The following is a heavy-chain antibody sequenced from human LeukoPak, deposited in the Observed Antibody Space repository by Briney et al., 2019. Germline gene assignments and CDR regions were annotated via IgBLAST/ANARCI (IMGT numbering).Heavy chain of an antibody. V-gene: IGHV3-23*01. Sequence: QSGGSLRLSCAASGFTFSSYAMSWVRQAPGKGLEWVSAISGSGGSTYYADSVKGRFTISRDNSKNTLYLQMNSLRAEDTAVYYCAKGGGYGGNLSYFDYWGQGTLVTVSS. CDR1: GFTFSSYA. D-gene: IGHD4-23*01. CDR2: ISGSGGST. CDR3: AKGGGYGGNLSYFDY. J-gene: IGHJ4*02.